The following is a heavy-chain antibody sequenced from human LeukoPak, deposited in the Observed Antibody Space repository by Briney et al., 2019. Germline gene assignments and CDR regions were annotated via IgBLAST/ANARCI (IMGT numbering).Heavy chain of an antibody. V-gene: IGHV1-46*01. CDR2: VNPSSISA. D-gene: IGHD2-2*01. Sequence: ASVKVSCKASGYTVTSYYMHWVRQAPGQGLEWMGIVNPSSISASYAQKFQGRVTMTRDTSTSTVSMELSSLRSDDTAVYYCASVYQQGMDVWGQGTTVTVSS. CDR1: GYTVTSYY. CDR3: ASVYQQGMDV. J-gene: IGHJ6*02.